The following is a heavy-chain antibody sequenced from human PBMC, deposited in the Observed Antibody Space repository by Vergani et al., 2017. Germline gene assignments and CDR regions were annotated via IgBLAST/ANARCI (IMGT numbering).Heavy chain of an antibody. V-gene: IGHV3-30-3*01. CDR1: GFTFSSYA. J-gene: IGHJ4*02. D-gene: IGHD3-22*01. CDR3: ARTYYDSSGYYFRPPQGDY. CDR2: ISYDGSNK. Sequence: QVQLVESGGGVVQPGRSLRLSCAASGFTFSSYAMHWVRQAPGKGLEWVAVISYDGSNKYYADSVKGRFTISRDNSKNTLYLQMNSLRAEDTAVYHCARTYYDSSGYYFRPPQGDYWGQGTLVTVSS.